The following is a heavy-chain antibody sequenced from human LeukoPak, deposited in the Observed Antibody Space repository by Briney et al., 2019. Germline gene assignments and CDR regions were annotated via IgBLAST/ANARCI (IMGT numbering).Heavy chain of an antibody. Sequence: GGSLRLSCAASGFTFSSYWMSWVRQAPGKGLEWVANIKQDGSEKYYVDSVKGRFTISRDNAKNSLYLQMNSLRAEDTAVYYCGRGGYDFWSGYQTNLYFQHWGQGTLVTVSS. CDR1: GFTFSSYW. D-gene: IGHD3-3*01. CDR2: IKQDGSEK. CDR3: GRGGYDFWSGYQTNLYFQH. V-gene: IGHV3-7*01. J-gene: IGHJ1*01.